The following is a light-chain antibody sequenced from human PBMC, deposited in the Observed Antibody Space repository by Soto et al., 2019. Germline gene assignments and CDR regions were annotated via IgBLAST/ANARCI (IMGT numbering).Light chain of an antibody. CDR3: SSFAGSNTFPYV. Sequence: QPALTQPPSASGSPGQSVTISCTGTSSDVGAYDYVSWYQQHPGKAPKLMIYEINKRPSGVPDRFSGSKSGNTASLTVSGLQAEDEADYYCSSFAGSNTFPYVFGTGTKVTVL. CDR1: SSDVGAYDY. J-gene: IGLJ1*01. V-gene: IGLV2-8*01. CDR2: EIN.